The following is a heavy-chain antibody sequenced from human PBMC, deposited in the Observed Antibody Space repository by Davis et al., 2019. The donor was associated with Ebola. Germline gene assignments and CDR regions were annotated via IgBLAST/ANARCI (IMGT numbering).Heavy chain of an antibody. CDR3: TREISI. Sequence: GGSLRLSCAASGFTFSGSAMHWVRQASGKGLEWVGRIRSKAYGGTTEYAASVKGRFTISRDDSKSIAYLQMNSLKTEDTAVYYCTREISIWGQGTMVTVSS. J-gene: IGHJ3*02. CDR2: IRSKAYGGTT. CDR1: GFTFSGSA. V-gene: IGHV3-49*04.